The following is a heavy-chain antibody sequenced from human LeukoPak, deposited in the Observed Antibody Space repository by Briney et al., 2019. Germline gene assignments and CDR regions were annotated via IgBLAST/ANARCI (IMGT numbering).Heavy chain of an antibody. CDR3: AKVGLGNTAIHI. V-gene: IGHV1-8*01. CDR1: GYTFPNYD. J-gene: IGHJ3*02. Sequence: ASVKVSCKASGYTFPNYDINWVRQATGQGLEWMGWMNFNSGNTGYAQEFQGRVTMTRNTAISTVYMELSSLKSEDTAIYYCAKVGLGNTAIHIWGQGTMVTVSS. CDR2: MNFNSGNT. D-gene: IGHD5-18*01.